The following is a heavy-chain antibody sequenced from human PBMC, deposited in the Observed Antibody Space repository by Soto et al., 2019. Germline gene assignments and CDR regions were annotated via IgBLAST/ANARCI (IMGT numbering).Heavy chain of an antibody. CDR1: GGSISSGGYH. J-gene: IGHJ5*02. Sequence: QVQLQESGPGLVKPSQTLSLTCTVSGGSISSGGYHWSWIRQHPGKGLEWIGYIYYSGSTYDNPSLKSRVTISEDTSKNQFALKLSSVTAADTAVYYCARDPTPWGQGTLVTVSS. V-gene: IGHV4-31*03. CDR3: ARDPTP. CDR2: IYYSGST.